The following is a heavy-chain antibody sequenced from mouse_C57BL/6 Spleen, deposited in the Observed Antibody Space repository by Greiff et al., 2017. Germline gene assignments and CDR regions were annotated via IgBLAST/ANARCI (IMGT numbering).Heavy chain of an antibody. Sequence: EVKLQESGGGLVKPGGSLKLSCAASGFTFSDYGMHWVRQAPEKGLEWVAYISSGSSTIYYADTVKGRFTISRDNAKNTLFLQMTSLRSEDTAMYYCARGHYGQYTMDYWGQGTSVTVSS. V-gene: IGHV5-17*01. D-gene: IGHD1-1*01. CDR2: ISSGSSTI. CDR3: ARGHYGQYTMDY. CDR1: GFTFSDYG. J-gene: IGHJ4*01.